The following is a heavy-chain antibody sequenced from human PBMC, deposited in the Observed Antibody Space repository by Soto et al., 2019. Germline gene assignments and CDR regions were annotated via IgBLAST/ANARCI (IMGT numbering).Heavy chain of an antibody. CDR2: FNPILSFS. V-gene: IGHV1-69*02. CDR1: GDTFNFYT. J-gene: IGHJ4*02. Sequence: QVQLVQSGAEVKKPGSSVKVSCKASGDTFNFYTINWVRQAPGLGLEWMGRFNPILSFSNSALKFLGRVTLTADKSTSTAYMVLSSLRSEDTAIYYCATSFGSGSRAFDYWGQGALVTVSS. D-gene: IGHD3-10*01. CDR3: ATSFGSGSRAFDY.